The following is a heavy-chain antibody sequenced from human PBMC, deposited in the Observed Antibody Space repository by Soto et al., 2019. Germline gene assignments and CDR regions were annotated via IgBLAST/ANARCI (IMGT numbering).Heavy chain of an antibody. J-gene: IGHJ5*02. D-gene: IGHD3-3*02. Sequence: QVQLVQPGAEVRKPGASVKVSCKASGDSFRNFDFNWVRQPSGQGLEWIGWMRAESGDTGHAQKFQGRVIMTRDTSMSTAYMELSSLRVEDTAGYYCARYIFGQGFKAWGQGTLVFVSS. CDR2: MRAESGDT. CDR3: ARYIFGQGFKA. V-gene: IGHV1-8*01. CDR1: GDSFRNFD.